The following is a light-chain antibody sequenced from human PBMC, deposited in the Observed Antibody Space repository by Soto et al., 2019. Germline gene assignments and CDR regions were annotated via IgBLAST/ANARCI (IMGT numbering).Light chain of an antibody. CDR3: QSYDSGLSAFYV. CDR1: SSNIGAGYD. Sequence: QSVLTQPPSVSGAPGQRVTISCTGSSSNIGAGYDVHWYQQLPGTAPKLLIYHNSDRPSGVPDRFSGCKSGTSASLAITGLQAEDEADYYCQSYDSGLSAFYVFGTGTKVTVL. J-gene: IGLJ1*01. CDR2: HNS. V-gene: IGLV1-40*01.